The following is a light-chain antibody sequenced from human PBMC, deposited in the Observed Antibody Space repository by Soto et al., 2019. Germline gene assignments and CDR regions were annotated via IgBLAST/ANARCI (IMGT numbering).Light chain of an antibody. CDR1: QSVRSSD. V-gene: IGKV3-20*01. CDR2: GTS. CDR3: HQYGTSPRT. J-gene: IGKJ1*01. Sequence: EIVLTQSPGTLSLSPGERATLSCRASQSVRSSDLAWYQQKPGQAPRLLIYGTSSRPTGIPDRFSGSGSGTDFTLTISRLEPEDFAVYYYHQYGTSPRTFGQGTKVEIK.